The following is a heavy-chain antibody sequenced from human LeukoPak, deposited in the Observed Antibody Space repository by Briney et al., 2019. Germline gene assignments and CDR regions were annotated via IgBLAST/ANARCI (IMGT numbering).Heavy chain of an antibody. J-gene: IGHJ4*02. Sequence: GRSLRLSCAASGFTFSSYAMHWVRQAPGKGLEWVAVISYDGSNKYYADSVKGRFTISRDNSKNTLYLQMNSLRAEDTAVYYCARDPFIAAAEYYFDYWGQGTLVTVSS. CDR3: ARDPFIAAAEYYFDY. CDR2: ISYDGSNK. V-gene: IGHV3-30-3*01. D-gene: IGHD6-13*01. CDR1: GFTFSSYA.